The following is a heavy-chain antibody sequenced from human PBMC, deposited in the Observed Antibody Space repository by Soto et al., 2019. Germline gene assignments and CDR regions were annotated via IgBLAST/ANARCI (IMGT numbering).Heavy chain of an antibody. D-gene: IGHD2-2*01. Sequence: ASVKVSCKASGYTFTSYGISWVRQAPGQGLEWMGWISAYNGNTNYAQKLQGRVTMTTDTSTSTAYMELRSLRSDDTAAYYCARVSRVVATYYMDVWGKGTTVTVSS. CDR3: ARVSRVVATYYMDV. J-gene: IGHJ6*03. V-gene: IGHV1-18*01. CDR1: GYTFTSYG. CDR2: ISAYNGNT.